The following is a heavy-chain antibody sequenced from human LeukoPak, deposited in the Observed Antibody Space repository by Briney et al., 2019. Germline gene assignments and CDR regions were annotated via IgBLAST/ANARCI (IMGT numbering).Heavy chain of an antibody. Sequence: ASVKVSCKSAGYTFTSYGISWVRQPPGQGLEWMGWIGAYNGNTNYAQELQGRVTMTTDTSTSTAYMELRSLRSDDTAVYYCARVDKKDNFDIWGRGTLVTVSS. J-gene: IGHJ2*01. V-gene: IGHV1-18*01. D-gene: IGHD2-2*03. CDR1: GYTFTSYG. CDR2: IGAYNGNT. CDR3: ARVDKKDNFDI.